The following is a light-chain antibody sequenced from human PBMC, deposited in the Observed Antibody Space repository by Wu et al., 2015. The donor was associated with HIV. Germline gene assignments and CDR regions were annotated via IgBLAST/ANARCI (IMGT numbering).Light chain of an antibody. Sequence: DIQMTQSPSTLSTSLGDRVTITCRASQSINSWLAWYQQKPGKAPKLLISKASNVESGVPSRFSGSGSGTEFTLTINSLQPDDFATYYCQQYASHPFTFGPGTKVDIK. CDR2: KAS. V-gene: IGKV1-5*03. CDR1: QSINSW. CDR3: QQYASHPFT. J-gene: IGKJ3*01.